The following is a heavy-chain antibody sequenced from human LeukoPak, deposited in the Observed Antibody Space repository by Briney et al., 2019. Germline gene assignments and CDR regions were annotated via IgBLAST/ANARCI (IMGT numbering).Heavy chain of an antibody. CDR2: IYYSGST. D-gene: IGHD3-3*01. Sequence: SETLSLTCTVSGGSISSYYWSWIRQPPGKGLEWIGYIYYSGSTKYNPSLKSRVTISVDTSKNQFSLKLSSVTAADTAVYYCARVGTYYDFWSGYYRYYYYMDVWGKGTTVTVSS. CDR1: GGSISSYY. J-gene: IGHJ6*03. V-gene: IGHV4-59*01. CDR3: ARVGTYYDFWSGYYRYYYYMDV.